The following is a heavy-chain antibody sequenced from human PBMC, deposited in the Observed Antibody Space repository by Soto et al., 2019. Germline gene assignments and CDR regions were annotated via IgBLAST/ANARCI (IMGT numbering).Heavy chain of an antibody. CDR1: GFTFSSYW. CDR2: IKQDGSEK. D-gene: IGHD3-22*01. J-gene: IGHJ4*02. CDR3: ARDTYYYDSSGYYAN. Sequence: PGGSLRLSCAASGFTFSSYWMSWVRQAPGKGLEWVANIKQDGSEKYYVDSVKGRFTISRDNAKNSLYLQMNSLRAEDTAVYYCARDTYYYDSSGYYANWGQGTLVTVSS. V-gene: IGHV3-7*03.